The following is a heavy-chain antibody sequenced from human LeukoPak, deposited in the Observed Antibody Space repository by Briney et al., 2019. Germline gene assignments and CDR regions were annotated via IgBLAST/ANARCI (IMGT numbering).Heavy chain of an antibody. Sequence: SETLSLTCTVSGYSISSGYYWGWSRPPPGKGVEWIGSIYHSGSTYYNPSLKSRVPISVDTSKNQFSLKLSSVTAADTAVYYCARARGGNFGYWGQGTLVTVSS. D-gene: IGHD2-15*01. CDR2: IYHSGST. CDR3: ARARGGNFGY. J-gene: IGHJ4*02. V-gene: IGHV4-38-2*02. CDR1: GYSISSGYY.